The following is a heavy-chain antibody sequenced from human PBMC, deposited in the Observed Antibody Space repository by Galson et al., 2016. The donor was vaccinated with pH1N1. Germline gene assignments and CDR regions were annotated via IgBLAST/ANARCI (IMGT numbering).Heavy chain of an antibody. CDR2: ISWNSGSI. Sequence: LRLSCAASGFTFDDYAMYWVRQAPGKGLEWVSGISWNSGSIGYADSVKGRFTISRDNTKNSLYLQMNSLRAEDTALYYCAKVRGYSYGPFEYWGQGTLVTVSS. D-gene: IGHD5-18*01. J-gene: IGHJ4*02. CDR3: AKVRGYSYGPFEY. V-gene: IGHV3-9*01. CDR1: GFTFDDYA.